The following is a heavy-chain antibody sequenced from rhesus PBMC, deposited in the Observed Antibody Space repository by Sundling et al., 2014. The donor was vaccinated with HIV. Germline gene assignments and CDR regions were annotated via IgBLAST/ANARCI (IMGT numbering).Heavy chain of an antibody. Sequence: EVQLVESGGGLVQSGGSLRLSCAASGFTFSSYGMSWVRQAPGKGLEWVSSISSGSAYTYYADSVKGRFTISRDNAKNSLSLQMNSLRAEDTAVYYCTSEWNYYDYWGQGVLVTVSS. CDR2: ISSGSAYT. J-gene: IGHJ4*01. CDR3: TSEWNYYDY. V-gene: IGHV3-136*01. CDR1: GFTFSSYG.